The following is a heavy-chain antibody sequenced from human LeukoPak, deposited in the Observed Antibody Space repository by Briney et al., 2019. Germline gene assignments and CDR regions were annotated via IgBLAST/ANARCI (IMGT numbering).Heavy chain of an antibody. J-gene: IGHJ6*02. V-gene: IGHV1-24*01. Sequence: ASVKVSCKVSGYTLTELPMHWVRQAPGKGLEWMGGFDPEDGETIYAQKFQGRVTMTEDTSTDTAYMELSSLRSEDTAVYYCATGQYQLLYGGYYYGVDVWGQGTTVTVSS. CDR1: GYTLTELP. D-gene: IGHD2-2*02. CDR2: FDPEDGET. CDR3: ATGQYQLLYGGYYYGVDV.